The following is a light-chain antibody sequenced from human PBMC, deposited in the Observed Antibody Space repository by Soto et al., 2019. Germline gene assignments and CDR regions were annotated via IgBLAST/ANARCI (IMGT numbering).Light chain of an antibody. Sequence: QSALTQPASVSGSPGQSITISCTGSSSDLGSYNLVSWYRHHPGKAPKLMIYEGIKRPSGISNRFSGSKSGNTASLTISGLQDEDEADYYCSSYAGSNTYVFGTGTKLTVL. CDR1: SSDLGSYNL. J-gene: IGLJ1*01. CDR2: EGI. CDR3: SSYAGSNTYV. V-gene: IGLV2-23*01.